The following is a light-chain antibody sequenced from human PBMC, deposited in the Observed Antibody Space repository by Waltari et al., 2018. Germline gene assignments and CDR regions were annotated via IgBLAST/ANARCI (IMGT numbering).Light chain of an antibody. J-gene: IGKJ5*01. CDR2: WAS. CDR3: QQHYSNPG. V-gene: IGKV4-1*01. CDR1: RSFLSISNNRNY. Sequence: DIEMTQSPESLAVSLGERITINCKSGRSFLSISNNRNYLAWYQHKPGQPPKLRLYWASTRTSGVPERFIGSGSGTDFTLTITSLQAEDVAVYYCQQHYSNPGFGQGTRLELK.